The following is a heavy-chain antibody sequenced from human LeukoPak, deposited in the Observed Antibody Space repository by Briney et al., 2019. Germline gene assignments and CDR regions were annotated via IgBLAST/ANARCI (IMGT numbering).Heavy chain of an antibody. V-gene: IGHV3-33*01. Sequence: GRSLRLSCAASGFTFSSYGMHWVRQAPGKGLEWVAVIWYDGSNKYYADSVKGRFTISRDNSKNTLYLQMNSLRAEDTAVYYCARAGEYSSSWYVWSFFDYWGQGTLVTVPS. CDR1: GFTFSSYG. D-gene: IGHD6-13*01. J-gene: IGHJ4*02. CDR3: ARAGEYSSSWYVWSFFDY. CDR2: IWYDGSNK.